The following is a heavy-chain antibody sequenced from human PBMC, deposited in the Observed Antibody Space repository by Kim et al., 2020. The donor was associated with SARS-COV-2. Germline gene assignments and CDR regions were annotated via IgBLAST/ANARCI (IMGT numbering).Heavy chain of an antibody. Sequence: GGSLRLSCAASGFTFSSYAMSWVRQAPGKGLEWVSAISGSGGSTYYADSVKGRFTISRDNSKNTLYLQMNSLRAEDTAVYYCAKAALWFGEMGGNWFDPWGQGTLVTVSS. D-gene: IGHD3-10*01. CDR2: ISGSGGST. CDR3: AKAALWFGEMGGNWFDP. J-gene: IGHJ5*02. CDR1: GFTFSSYA. V-gene: IGHV3-23*01.